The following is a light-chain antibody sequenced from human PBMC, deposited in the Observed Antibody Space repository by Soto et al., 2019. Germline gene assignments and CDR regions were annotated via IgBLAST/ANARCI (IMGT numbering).Light chain of an antibody. CDR3: TSYTRSTTLV. Sequence: QSALTQPASVSGSPGQSITISCTGTSSDIGGYNYVSWYQQHPGTAPKLMIYDVSNWPSGVSNRFSGSKSGNTASLTISGLQAEDEADYYCTSYTRSTTLVFGGGTKLTVL. CDR1: SSDIGGYNY. V-gene: IGLV2-14*03. J-gene: IGLJ2*01. CDR2: DVS.